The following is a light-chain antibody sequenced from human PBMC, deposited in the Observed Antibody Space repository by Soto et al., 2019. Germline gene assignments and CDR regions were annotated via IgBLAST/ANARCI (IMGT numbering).Light chain of an antibody. V-gene: IGKV2D-29*02. Sequence: DVVLTQPPLSLSVAPGQPASISCKSSQRLLHITGETFLFWYLQKPGQSPQLLIYEVSTRFSGVQSRFSGSGSGTDFKLDISRVQTDDVGIYYCLQSTQLPPTFGRGTRLVIE. CDR1: QRLLHITGETF. J-gene: IGKJ5*01. CDR3: LQSTQLPPT. CDR2: EVS.